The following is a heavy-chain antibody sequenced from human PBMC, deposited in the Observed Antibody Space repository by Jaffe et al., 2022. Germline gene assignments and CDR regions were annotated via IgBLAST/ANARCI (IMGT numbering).Heavy chain of an antibody. V-gene: IGHV4-61*01. Sequence: QVQLQESGPGLVKPSETLSLTCTVSGGSVSSGSYYWSWIRQPPGKGLEWIGYIYYSGSTNYNPSLKSRVTISVDTSKNQFSLKLSSVTAADTAVYYCARESGQKVQGDYYYMDVWGKGTTVTVSS. CDR2: IYYSGST. D-gene: IGHD1-1*01. CDR1: GGSVSSGSYY. CDR3: ARESGQKVQGDYYYMDV. J-gene: IGHJ6*03.